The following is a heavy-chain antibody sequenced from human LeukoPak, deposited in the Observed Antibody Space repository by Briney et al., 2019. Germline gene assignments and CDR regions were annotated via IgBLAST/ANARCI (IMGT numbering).Heavy chain of an antibody. CDR2: IYTSGST. Sequence: SQTLSLTCTVSGGSISSGSYYWSWIRQPAGKGLEWIGRIYTSGSTNYNPSLKSRVTISVDTSKNQFSLKLSSVTAADTAAYYCAREMQEWIQLWPYGGLFDYWGQGTLVTVSS. D-gene: IGHD5-18*01. V-gene: IGHV4-61*02. J-gene: IGHJ4*02. CDR1: GGSISSGSYY. CDR3: AREMQEWIQLWPYGGLFDY.